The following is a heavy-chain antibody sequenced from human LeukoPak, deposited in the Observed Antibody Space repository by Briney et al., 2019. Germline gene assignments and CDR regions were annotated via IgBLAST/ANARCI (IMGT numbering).Heavy chain of an antibody. Sequence: SETLSLTCAVYGGSFSGYYWSWIRQPPGKGLEWIGEINHSGSTNYNPSLKSGVTISVDTSKNQFSLKLRSVTAADTAVYYCARGKRRAMVRGVITNWFDPWGQGTLVTVSS. CDR1: GGSFSGYY. D-gene: IGHD3-10*01. V-gene: IGHV4-34*01. J-gene: IGHJ5*02. CDR3: ARGKRRAMVRGVITNWFDP. CDR2: INHSGST.